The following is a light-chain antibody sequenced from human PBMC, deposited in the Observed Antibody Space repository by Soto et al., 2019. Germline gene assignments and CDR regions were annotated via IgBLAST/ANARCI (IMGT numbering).Light chain of an antibody. CDR1: RSDVGGYNS. Sequence: QSALTQPASVSGSPGLSIAISCTGTRSDVGGYNSVSWYQQQPGKVPKLMIYDVSNRPSGVSNRFSGSKSGNTASLTISGLQAEDEGDYYCSSYTTGGSYVFGTGTQLTVL. CDR3: SSYTTGGSYV. CDR2: DVS. J-gene: IGLJ1*01. V-gene: IGLV2-14*01.